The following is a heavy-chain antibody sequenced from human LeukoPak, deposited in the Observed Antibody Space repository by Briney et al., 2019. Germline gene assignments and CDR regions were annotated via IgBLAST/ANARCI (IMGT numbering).Heavy chain of an antibody. CDR1: GFTFSSYG. D-gene: IGHD6-19*01. Sequence: GGSLRLSCAASGFTFSSYGMHWVRQAPGKGLEWVAVISYDGSNKYYADSVKGRFTISRDNSKNTLYLQMNSLRAEDTAVYYCAKVSGGVAGSSLDYWGQGTLVTVSS. J-gene: IGHJ4*02. V-gene: IGHV3-30*18. CDR3: AKVSGGVAGSSLDY. CDR2: ISYDGSNK.